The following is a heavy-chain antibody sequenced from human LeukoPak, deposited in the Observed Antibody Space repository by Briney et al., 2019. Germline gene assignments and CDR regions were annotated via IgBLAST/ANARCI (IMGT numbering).Heavy chain of an antibody. J-gene: IGHJ4*02. V-gene: IGHV3-66*02. CDR3: ARGPEGIRYFYWSLRFPYYFDY. CDR2: IYSGGST. Sequence: GGSLRLSCAASGFTVSSNYMSWVRQAPGKGLEWVSVIYSGGSTYYEDSVKGRFTISSDNSKNTLYLQMNSLRSEDTAVYYCARGPEGIRYFYWSLRFPYYFDYSGQGTLVTVSS. D-gene: IGHD3-9*01. CDR1: GFTVSSNY.